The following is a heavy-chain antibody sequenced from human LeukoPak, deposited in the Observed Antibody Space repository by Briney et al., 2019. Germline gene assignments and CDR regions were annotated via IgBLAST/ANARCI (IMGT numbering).Heavy chain of an antibody. J-gene: IGHJ3*02. CDR1: GFTFSNAW. CDR2: IKSKTDGGTT. D-gene: IGHD3-22*01. V-gene: IGHV3-15*01. Sequence: GGPLRLSCAASGFTFSNAWMSWVRQARGKGLEWVGRIKSKTDGGTTDYAAPVKGRFTISRDDSKNTLYLQMNSLKTEDTAVYYCTTDLYYDSSGYYYGGFNAFDIWGQGTMVTVSS. CDR3: TTDLYYDSSGYYYGGFNAFDI.